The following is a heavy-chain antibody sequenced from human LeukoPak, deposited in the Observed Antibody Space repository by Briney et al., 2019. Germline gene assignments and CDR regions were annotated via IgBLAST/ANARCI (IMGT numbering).Heavy chain of an antibody. CDR2: ISGSGGST. D-gene: IGHD3-3*01. J-gene: IGHJ5*02. CDR3: AKLRHFFWSGYYPHWFDP. Sequence: GSLRLSCAASGFTFSSYAMSWVRQAPGKGLEWVSAISGSGGSTYYADSVKGRFTISRDNSKNTLYLQMNSLRAEDTAVYYCAKLRHFFWSGYYPHWFDPWGQGTLVTVSS. V-gene: IGHV3-23*01. CDR1: GFTFSSYA.